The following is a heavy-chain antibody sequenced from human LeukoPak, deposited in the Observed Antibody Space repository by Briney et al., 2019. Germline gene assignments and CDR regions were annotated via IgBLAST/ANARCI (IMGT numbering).Heavy chain of an antibody. CDR2: ISGDGSTT. Sequence: GGSLRLSCAASGFTFSIYAMSWVRQAPGMGLVWVSRISGDGSTTSYADSVKGRFTISRDNAKNTLYLQMNSLRAEDTAVYYCARLDILTGNYYYFNFWGQGTLVTVSS. CDR3: ARLDILTGNYYYFNF. CDR1: GFTFSIYA. D-gene: IGHD3-9*01. V-gene: IGHV3-74*01. J-gene: IGHJ4*02.